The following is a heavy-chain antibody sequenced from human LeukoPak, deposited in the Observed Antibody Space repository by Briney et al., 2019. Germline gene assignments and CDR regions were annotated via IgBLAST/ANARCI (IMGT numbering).Heavy chain of an antibody. CDR3: ARDPLNGYSYGLFDY. V-gene: IGHV1-69*13. J-gene: IGHJ4*02. CDR2: IIPIFGTA. Sequence: SVKVSCKASGGTFSSYAISWVRQAPGQGLEWMGGIIPIFGTANYAQKFQGRVTVTADESTSTAYMELSSLRSEDTAVYYCARDPLNGYSYGLFDYWGQGTLVTVSS. D-gene: IGHD5-18*01. CDR1: GGTFSSYA.